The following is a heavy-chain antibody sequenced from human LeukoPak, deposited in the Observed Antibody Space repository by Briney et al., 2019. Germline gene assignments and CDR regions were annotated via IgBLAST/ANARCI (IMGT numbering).Heavy chain of an antibody. Sequence: GGSLRLSCAASGFTFSSYGMHWVRQAPGKGLEWVAVISYDGSNKYYADSVKGRFTISRDNSKNTLYLQMNSLRAEDTAVYYCAKDPHHYGSGSYGDYFDYWGQGTLVTVSS. V-gene: IGHV3-30*18. CDR1: GFTFSSYG. CDR2: ISYDGSNK. CDR3: AKDPHHYGSGSYGDYFDY. J-gene: IGHJ4*02. D-gene: IGHD3-10*01.